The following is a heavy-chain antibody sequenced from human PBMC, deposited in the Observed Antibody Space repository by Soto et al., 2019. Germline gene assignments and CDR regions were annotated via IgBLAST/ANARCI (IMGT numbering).Heavy chain of an antibody. CDR3: TTDLYSGSYSFDY. V-gene: IGHV3-15*01. Sequence: PGWSLTPSSAASGISFSNAWMSWVRQTAGKGLEWAGRIKNKTDRGTTDFAAPVKGRITISRDDSKNTVYLQMNSLKTEDTAVDYCTTDLYSGSYSFDYWGQGALVTVSS. J-gene: IGHJ4*02. CDR2: IKNKTDRGTT. CDR1: GISFSNAW. D-gene: IGHD1-26*01.